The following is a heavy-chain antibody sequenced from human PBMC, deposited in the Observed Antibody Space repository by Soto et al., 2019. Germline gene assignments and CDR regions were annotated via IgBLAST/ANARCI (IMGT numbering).Heavy chain of an antibody. D-gene: IGHD2-8*02. J-gene: IGHJ4*02. CDR2: ISRDGGTK. Sequence: QVPLVESGGGVVQPGRSLRLSFAVSGFTVSTYGMHWVRQAPGKGLEWVAVISRDGGTKYYADSVKGRFTISRDNSRNTLFLEMYSLRGDDMAVYYCTGEVASGYWGQGTLVTVSS. V-gene: IGHV3-30*03. CDR3: TGEVASGY. CDR1: GFTVSTYG.